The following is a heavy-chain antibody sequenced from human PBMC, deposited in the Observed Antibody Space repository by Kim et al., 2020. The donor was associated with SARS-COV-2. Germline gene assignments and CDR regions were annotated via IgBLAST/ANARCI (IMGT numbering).Heavy chain of an antibody. J-gene: IGHJ4*02. Sequence: YNPSLKSRVTISVDTSKNQFSLKLSSVTAADTAVYYCASAYYDFWSGTTEWGQGTLVTVSS. D-gene: IGHD3-3*01. CDR3: ASAYYDFWSGTTE. V-gene: IGHV4-31*02.